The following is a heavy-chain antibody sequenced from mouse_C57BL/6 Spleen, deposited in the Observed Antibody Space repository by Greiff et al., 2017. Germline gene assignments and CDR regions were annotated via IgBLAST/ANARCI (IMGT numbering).Heavy chain of an antibody. CDR1: GYAFSSSW. CDR2: IYPGDGDT. J-gene: IGHJ4*01. Sequence: VQLVESGPELVKPGASVKISCKASGYAFSSSWMNWVKQRPGKGLEWIGRIYPGDGDTNYNGKFKGKATLTADKSSSTAYMQLSSLTSEDSAVYFCARCLTDYYAMDYWGQGTSVTVSS. V-gene: IGHV1-82*01. D-gene: IGHD4-1*01. CDR3: ARCLTDYYAMDY.